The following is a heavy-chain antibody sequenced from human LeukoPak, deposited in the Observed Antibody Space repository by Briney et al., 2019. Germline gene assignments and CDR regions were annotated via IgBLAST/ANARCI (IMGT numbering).Heavy chain of an antibody. D-gene: IGHD4-17*01. CDR3: ARFIGYGDYVDY. V-gene: IGHV4-39*07. J-gene: IGHJ4*02. Sequence: SETLSLTCTVSGGSISSSSYYWGWIRQPPGKGLEWIGSIYYSGSTYYNPSLKSRVTISVDTSKNQFSLKLSSVTAADTAVYYCARFIGYGDYVDYWGQGTLVTVSS. CDR2: IYYSGST. CDR1: GGSISSSSYY.